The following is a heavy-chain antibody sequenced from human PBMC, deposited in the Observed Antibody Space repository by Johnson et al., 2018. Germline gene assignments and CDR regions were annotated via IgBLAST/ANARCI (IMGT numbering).Heavy chain of an antibody. CDR1: GFTFSSYW. CDR3: AKSAIVARDPYYGMDV. CDR2: INSDGSST. D-gene: IGHD5-12*01. J-gene: IGHJ6*02. Sequence: VQLLESGGGLVQPGGSLRLSCAASGFTFSSYWMYWVRQAPGKGLVWVSRINSDGSSTSYADSVKGRFTISRDNVKNTLYLQMNSLRAEDTAVYYCAKSAIVARDPYYGMDVWGQGTTVTVSS. V-gene: IGHV3-74*01.